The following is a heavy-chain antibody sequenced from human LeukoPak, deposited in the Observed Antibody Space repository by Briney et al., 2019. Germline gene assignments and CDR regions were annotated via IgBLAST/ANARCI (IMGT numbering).Heavy chain of an antibody. Sequence: SVTLSLTCTVSGGSISNYYWSWIRQPPGKGLEWIGYIYYSGSTNYNPSLKSRVTMSVDTSKNQFSLKLSSVTAADTAVYYCARYDFNKFFDYWGQGTLVTVSS. CDR3: ARYDFNKFFDY. J-gene: IGHJ4*02. CDR2: IYYSGST. CDR1: GGSISNYY. V-gene: IGHV4-59*01. D-gene: IGHD3-3*01.